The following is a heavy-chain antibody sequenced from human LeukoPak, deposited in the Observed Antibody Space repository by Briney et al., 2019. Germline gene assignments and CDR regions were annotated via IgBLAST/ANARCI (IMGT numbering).Heavy chain of an antibody. V-gene: IGHV1-2*02. D-gene: IGHD3-10*01. CDR3: ARAALGVWFGEPLGGPTEY. Sequence: ASVKVSCKASGYTFTGYYIHWVRQAPGQGLEWMGWINPNRGGTYYAQSFQGRVTMTRDTSISTAYMELSRLRSDDTAVYYCARAALGVWFGEPLGGPTEYWGQGTLVTVSS. J-gene: IGHJ4*02. CDR1: GYTFTGYY. CDR2: INPNRGGT.